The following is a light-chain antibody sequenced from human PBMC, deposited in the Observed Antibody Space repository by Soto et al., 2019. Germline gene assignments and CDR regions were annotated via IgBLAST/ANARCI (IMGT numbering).Light chain of an antibody. CDR1: QSISIW. CDR3: QQYSTYTPRT. V-gene: IGKV1-5*03. CDR2: KAS. J-gene: IGKJ1*01. Sequence: DSEMIESRCTLTASVGDRVTITCRASQSISIWLAWYQQKPGKAPKILIYKASSLESGVPSRFSGSGSGTEFTLTISSLQPDDFATYYCQQYSTYTPRTFGQGTKVDI.